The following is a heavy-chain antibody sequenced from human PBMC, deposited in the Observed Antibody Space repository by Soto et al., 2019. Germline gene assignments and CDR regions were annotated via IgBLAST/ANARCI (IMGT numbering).Heavy chain of an antibody. D-gene: IGHD1-26*01. J-gene: IGHJ5*02. V-gene: IGHV4-59*01. CDR2: IYYSGST. CDR3: ARMGGGNYYNWLNT. Sequence: SETLSLTCTVSGASISTYYWSWIRQPPGKGLEWIGYIYYSGSTNYNPSLKSRVTISVDTSKNQFSLKLSSVIAADTAVFYCARMGGGNYYNWLNTWGQGTLVTVSS. CDR1: GASISTYY.